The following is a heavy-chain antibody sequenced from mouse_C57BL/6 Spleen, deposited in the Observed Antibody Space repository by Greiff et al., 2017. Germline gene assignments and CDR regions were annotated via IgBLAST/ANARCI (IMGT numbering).Heavy chain of an antibody. D-gene: IGHD3-2*02. CDR3: ARGAQATGGFAY. J-gene: IGHJ3*01. CDR2: INPGSGGT. Sequence: VQLQQSGAELVRPGTSVKVSCKASGYAFTNYLIEWVKQRPGQGLEWIGVINPGSGGTNYNEKFKGKATLTADKSSSTAYMPLSSLTSEDSAVYFCARGAQATGGFAYWGQGTLVTVSA. CDR1: GYAFTNYL. V-gene: IGHV1-54*01.